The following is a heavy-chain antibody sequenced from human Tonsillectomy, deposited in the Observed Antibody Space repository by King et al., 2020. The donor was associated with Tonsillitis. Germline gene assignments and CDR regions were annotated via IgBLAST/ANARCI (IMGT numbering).Heavy chain of an antibody. CDR3: AKXPXXGXIVPXYFDX. V-gene: IGHV3-33*03. J-gene: IGHJ4*02. D-gene: IGHD3-22*01. CDR1: GFNFSSYA. Sequence: QLVESGGRVVQPGRSLRLSCATSGFNFSSYALHWVRQAPGKXLEWXAIIXYDGEIKYYAXSVXGRXNIXXDNTKXXXXXQMNSXRGDDAGVYYCAKXPXXGXIVPXYFDXWGXXXXVSXSX. CDR2: IXYDGEIK.